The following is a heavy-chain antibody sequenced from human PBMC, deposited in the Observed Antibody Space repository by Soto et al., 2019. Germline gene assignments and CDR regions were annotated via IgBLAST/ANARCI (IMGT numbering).Heavy chain of an antibody. D-gene: IGHD3-22*01. CDR3: ARPLISNFYYYAVDV. CDR2: IYYSGST. J-gene: IGHJ6*02. CDR1: GGSISSSRYY. V-gene: IGHV4-39*01. Sequence: SETLSLTCTVSGGSISSSRYYWGWIRQPPGKGLDWIGSIYYSGSTYYNPSLKSRVTISVDTSKNQFSLKLSSVTAADTAVYYCARPLISNFYYYAVDVWGQGTTVTVSS.